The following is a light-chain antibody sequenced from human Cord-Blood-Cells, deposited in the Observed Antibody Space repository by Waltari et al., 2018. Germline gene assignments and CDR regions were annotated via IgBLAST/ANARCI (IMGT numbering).Light chain of an antibody. V-gene: IGKV3-20*01. CDR3: QQYGSSIT. J-gene: IGKJ5*01. Sequence: EIVLTQSPGTLSLSPGERATLSCRASQSVSSSYVAWYQQKTGQAPRLLIYGASSRATGIPDRFSGSGSGTDFTLTSSRLEPEDFAVYYCQQYGSSITFGQGTRLEIK. CDR2: GAS. CDR1: QSVSSSY.